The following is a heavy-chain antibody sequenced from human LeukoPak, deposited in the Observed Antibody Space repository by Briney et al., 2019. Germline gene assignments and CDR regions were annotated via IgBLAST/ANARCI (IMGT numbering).Heavy chain of an antibody. CDR3: ARDRLGDYDHSGYYDK. CDR2: ICDSGRTI. J-gene: IGHJ4*02. D-gene: IGHD3-22*01. CDR1: GFTFSDYY. Sequence: GGSLRLSCAASGFTFSDYYMSWIRQALGKGLEWVSYICDSGRTIYYADSVKGRFTISRDNAKNSVYLQMNNLGAEDTAVYYCARDRLGDYDHSGYYDKWGQGTLVTVSS. V-gene: IGHV3-11*01.